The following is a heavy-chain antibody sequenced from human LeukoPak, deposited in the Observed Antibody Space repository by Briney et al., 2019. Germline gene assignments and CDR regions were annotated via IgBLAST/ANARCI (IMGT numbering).Heavy chain of an antibody. CDR2: IIPIFGTA. Sequence: SVKVSCKASGGTFSSYGISWVRQAPGQGLEWMGGIIPIFGTANYAQKLQGRVTMTTDTSTSTAYMELRSLRSDDTAVYYCFAAMVTRSGYFDYWGQGTLVTVSS. CDR1: GGTFSSYG. CDR3: FAAMVTRSGYFDY. J-gene: IGHJ4*02. D-gene: IGHD5-18*01. V-gene: IGHV1-69*05.